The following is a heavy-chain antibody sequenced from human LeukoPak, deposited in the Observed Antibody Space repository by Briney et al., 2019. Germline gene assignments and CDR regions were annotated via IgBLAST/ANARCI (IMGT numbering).Heavy chain of an antibody. D-gene: IGHD3-16*01. J-gene: IGHJ4*02. CDR3: AKESRCFDY. CDR2: IRPDGNED. CDR1: GFTFSKYW. Sequence: GGSLRLSCAASGFTFSKYWMNWVRLTPGKGLEWVANIRPDGNEDHYADSVKGRFTISRDNAKNSLYLQMNSLSAEDTAVYYCAKESRCFDYWGQGILVTVSS. V-gene: IGHV3-7*01.